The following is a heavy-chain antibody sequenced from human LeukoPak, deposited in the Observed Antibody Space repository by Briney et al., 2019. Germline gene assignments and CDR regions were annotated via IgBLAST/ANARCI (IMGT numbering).Heavy chain of an antibody. J-gene: IGHJ5*02. V-gene: IGHV3-23*01. CDR3: AKYSSSVGFDP. CDR2: SGGGGNT. D-gene: IGHD6-6*01. CDR1: GFTFSSYS. Sequence: QPGGSLRLSCAASGFTFSSYSMSWVRQAPGKGLEWVSVSGGGGNTYYADSVKGRFTISRDNSKNTLYLQMDSLRAEDTAVYYCAKYSSSVGFDPWGQGTLVTVSS.